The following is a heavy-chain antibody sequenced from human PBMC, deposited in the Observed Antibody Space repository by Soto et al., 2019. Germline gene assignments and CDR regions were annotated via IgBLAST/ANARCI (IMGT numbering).Heavy chain of an antibody. D-gene: IGHD5-12*01. J-gene: IGHJ6*03. Sequence: PGGSVRLSCAASGFTFSSYAMSWVRQAPGKGLEWVSAISGSGGSTYYADSVKGRFTISRDNSKNTLYLQMNSLRAEDTAVYYCAKGLRGGDYYYYMDVWGKGPTVTVSS. CDR3: AKGLRGGDYYYYMDV. CDR1: GFTFSSYA. V-gene: IGHV3-23*01. CDR2: ISGSGGST.